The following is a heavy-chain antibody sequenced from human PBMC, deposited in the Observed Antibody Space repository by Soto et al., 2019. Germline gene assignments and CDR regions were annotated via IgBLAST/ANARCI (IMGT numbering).Heavy chain of an antibody. CDR2: INAGSGNT. CDR1: GYTFSAYT. Sequence: QAQLVQSGAEMKKPGASVKVSCKATGYTFSAYTMNWGRQAPGQSLEWMGWINAGSGNTKYSQNFQGRVSITRDTSANTVYMKLTGLTSEDMAVYYCARDTDTLGPRANDALDIWGQGTMVTVSS. D-gene: IGHD5-18*01. CDR3: ARDTDTLGPRANDALDI. J-gene: IGHJ3*02. V-gene: IGHV1-3*01.